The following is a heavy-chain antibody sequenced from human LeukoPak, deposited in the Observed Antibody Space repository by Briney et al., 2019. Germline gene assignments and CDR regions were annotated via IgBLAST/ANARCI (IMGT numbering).Heavy chain of an antibody. CDR2: ISGSGGST. CDR3: ASRYYYDSSGYPRGAFDI. J-gene: IGHJ3*02. CDR1: GFTFSSYG. D-gene: IGHD3-22*01. V-gene: IGHV3-23*01. Sequence: GGSLRLSCAASGFTFSSYGMSWVRQAPGKGLEWVSAISGSGGSTYYADSVKGRFTISRDNSKNTLYLQMNSLRAGDTAVYYCASRYYYDSSGYPRGAFDIWGQGTMVTVSS.